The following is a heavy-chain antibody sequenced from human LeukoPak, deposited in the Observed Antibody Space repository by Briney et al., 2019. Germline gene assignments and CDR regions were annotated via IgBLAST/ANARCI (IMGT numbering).Heavy chain of an antibody. CDR1: GFTFSSYW. CDR3: ARENYSSGRVVLRYYFDY. D-gene: IGHD6-19*01. CDR2: IKQDGSEK. J-gene: IGHJ4*02. Sequence: PGGSLRLSCAASGFTFSSYWMSWVRQAPGKGLEWVANIKQDGSEKYYVDSVKGRFTISRDNAKNSLYLQMNSLRAEDTAVYYCARENYSSGRVVLRYYFDYWGKGTLVTVSS. V-gene: IGHV3-7*01.